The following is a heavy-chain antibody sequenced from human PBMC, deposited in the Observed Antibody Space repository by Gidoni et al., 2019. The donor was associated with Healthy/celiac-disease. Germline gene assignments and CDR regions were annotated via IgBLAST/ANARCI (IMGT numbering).Heavy chain of an antibody. CDR3: ARGAYCSGGSCWGDYYYGMDV. CDR2: ISSSGSTI. Sequence: QVQLVESGGGLVKPGGSLRLSCAASGFPFSDYSMSWTRQAPGKGLEWVAYISSSGSTIYYADTVKGRCTISRDNAKNSLYLQMNSLRAEDTAVYYCARGAYCSGGSCWGDYYYGMDVWGQGTTVTVSS. D-gene: IGHD2-15*01. CDR1: GFPFSDYS. J-gene: IGHJ6*02. V-gene: IGHV3-11*01.